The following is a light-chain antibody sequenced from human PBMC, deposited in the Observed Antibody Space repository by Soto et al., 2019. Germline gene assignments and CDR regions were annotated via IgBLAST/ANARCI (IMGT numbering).Light chain of an antibody. CDR2: EVS. J-gene: IGLJ1*01. V-gene: IGLV2-23*02. CDR3: CSYAGISTFHV. CDR1: SSDVGSYNL. Sequence: QSVLTQPASVSGSPGQSITISCTGTSSDVGSYNLVSWYQQHPGKAPKLMIYEVSKRPSGVSNRFSGSKSGNTASLTISGPQAEDEADYYCCSYAGISTFHVFGTGTKVTVL.